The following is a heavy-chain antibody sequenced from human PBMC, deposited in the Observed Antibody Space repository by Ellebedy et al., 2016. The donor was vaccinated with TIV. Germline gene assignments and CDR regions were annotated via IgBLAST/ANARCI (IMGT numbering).Heavy chain of an antibody. V-gene: IGHV3-15*01. D-gene: IGHD6-19*01. J-gene: IGHJ4*02. CDR1: GFTFSNAW. Sequence: GESLKISCAASGFTFSNAWMSWVRQAPGKGLEWVGRIKSKTDGGTTDYAAPVKGRFTISRDDLNTTLYMQMNSLKTEDTAVYYCATAPPNNNGWFYYFDYWGQGTLVTVSS. CDR2: IKSKTDGGTT. CDR3: ATAPPNNNGWFYYFDY.